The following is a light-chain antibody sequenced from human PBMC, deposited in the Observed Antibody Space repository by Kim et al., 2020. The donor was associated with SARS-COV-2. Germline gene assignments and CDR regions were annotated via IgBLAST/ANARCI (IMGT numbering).Light chain of an antibody. CDR2: GTS. V-gene: IGKV3-20*01. CDR1: QSVASNP. CDR3: QQYDRSPYT. Sequence: LAAGERANLSCRASQSVASNPVAWFQQKPGQAPRLLIYGTSSRATGSPDRVSAREAGTDFTLTISRLEPEDFAVYYCQQYDRSPYTFGQGTKLEI. J-gene: IGKJ2*01.